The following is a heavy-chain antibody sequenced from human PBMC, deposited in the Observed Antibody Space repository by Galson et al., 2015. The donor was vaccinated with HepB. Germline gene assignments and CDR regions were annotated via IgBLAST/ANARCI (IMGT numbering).Heavy chain of an antibody. CDR1: GYTFTSHD. Sequence: SVKVSCKASGYTFTSHDIHWVRQATGQGLEWMGWMNPNSGNTDSAPKFQGRVTMTSDASISTAYMELSSLRSDDTAVYFCARGRSNWYLTHWGQGTLITVSS. V-gene: IGHV1-8*01. J-gene: IGHJ4*02. CDR2: MNPNSGNT. CDR3: ARGRSNWYLTH. D-gene: IGHD6-13*01.